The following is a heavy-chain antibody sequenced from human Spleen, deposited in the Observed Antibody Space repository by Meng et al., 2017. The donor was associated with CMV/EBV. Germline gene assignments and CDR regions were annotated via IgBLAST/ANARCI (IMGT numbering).Heavy chain of an antibody. CDR1: GFTFSTYS. J-gene: IGHJ4*02. D-gene: IGHD3-3*01. V-gene: IGHV3-30*04. Sequence: GESLKISCVVSGFTFSTYSMHWVRQAPGKGLEWVAVISSDGSDKYYADSVRGRFTISRDNSKTTLSLQMTSLRAEDTAVYYCARSGYHDFWSGSYCDYWGQGTLVTVSS. CDR3: ARSGYHDFWSGSYCDY. CDR2: ISSDGSDK.